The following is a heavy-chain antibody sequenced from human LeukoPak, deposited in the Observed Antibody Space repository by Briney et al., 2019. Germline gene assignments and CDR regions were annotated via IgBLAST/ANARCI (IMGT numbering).Heavy chain of an antibody. CDR3: AKDNMNDFWSGTPDY. J-gene: IGHJ4*02. D-gene: IGHD3-3*01. CDR1: GFTFDDYA. CDR2: ISGDGGST. V-gene: IGHV3-43*02. Sequence: GGSLRLSCAASGFTFDDYAMHWVRHAPGKGLEWVSLISGDGGSTYYADSVKGRFTISRDNSKNSLYLQMNSLRTEDTALYYCAKDNMNDFWSGTPDYWGQGTLVTVSS.